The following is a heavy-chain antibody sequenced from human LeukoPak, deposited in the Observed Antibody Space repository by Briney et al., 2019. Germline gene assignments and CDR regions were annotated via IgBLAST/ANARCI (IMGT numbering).Heavy chain of an antibody. Sequence: SETLSLTRTVSGGSIGTYYWSWVRQSPGTGLEWIGYIYVAGTRYNPYLQSRVTISVDRSRNQFFLKMTPVTAADTAVYYCARHIGGGIEDMDVWGRGTKVTVSS. CDR3: ARHIGGGIEDMDV. CDR2: IYVAGT. D-gene: IGHD3-16*02. CDR1: GGSIGTYY. V-gene: IGHV4-59*08. J-gene: IGHJ6*03.